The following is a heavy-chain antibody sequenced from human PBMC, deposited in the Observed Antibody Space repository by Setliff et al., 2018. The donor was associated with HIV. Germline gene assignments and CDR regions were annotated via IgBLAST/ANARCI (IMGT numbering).Heavy chain of an antibody. CDR2: MNTNSVNT. V-gene: IGHV1-8*01. D-gene: IGHD6-13*01. Sequence: GASVKVSCKASGSTFPSYDINWVRQATGRGTEWMGWMNTNSVNTGYAQKFQGRVTMTRNTSISTAYMELSSLRSEDTAVYYCASSWSRVPYYCMDVLGQGTTVTVSS. J-gene: IGHJ6*02. CDR1: GSTFPSYD. CDR3: ASSWSRVPYYCMDV.